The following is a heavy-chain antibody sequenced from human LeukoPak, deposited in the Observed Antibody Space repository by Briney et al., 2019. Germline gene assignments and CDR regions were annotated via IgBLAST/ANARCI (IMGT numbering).Heavy chain of an antibody. D-gene: IGHD1-14*01. CDR1: GFIFSTYG. CDR3: ATSSPRNYFDH. Sequence: PGGSLRLSCVASGFIFSTYGLLWVRQSPGRGLEWVAVIWYDGSQRYYADSVKGRFTISRDDSQNTIYLQMDSLRAEDTAVYYCATSSPRNYFDHWGQGTLVTVSS. J-gene: IGHJ4*02. V-gene: IGHV3-33*01. CDR2: IWYDGSQR.